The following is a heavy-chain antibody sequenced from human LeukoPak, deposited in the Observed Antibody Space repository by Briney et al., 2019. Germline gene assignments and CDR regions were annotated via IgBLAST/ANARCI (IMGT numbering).Heavy chain of an antibody. Sequence: GGSLRLSCAASGFTFSNHGMHWIRQAPGKGLEWVAIISYDGSKQYYANSVKGRFTISRDNSKNTLYLQMNSLRAEDTAVYYCAKLGSSVVYYDILTGDFDYWGQGTLVTVSS. CDR2: ISYDGSKQ. J-gene: IGHJ4*02. CDR3: AKLGSSVVYYDILTGDFDY. CDR1: GFTFSNHG. V-gene: IGHV3-30*18. D-gene: IGHD3-9*01.